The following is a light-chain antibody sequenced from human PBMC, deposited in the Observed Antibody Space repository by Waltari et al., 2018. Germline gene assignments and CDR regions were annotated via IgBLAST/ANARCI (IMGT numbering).Light chain of an antibody. CDR2: ETR. V-gene: IGLV3-1*01. Sequence: SYDLTQPPSVSVSPGQTASIPCGGDKLVCRHVSWYQQRPGHSPVLVIYETRRRPPGIPERFSGSDSGNTATLTISGTQAMDEADYYCQAWDSNTVIFGGGTKLTVL. CDR3: QAWDSNTVI. CDR1: KLVCRH. J-gene: IGLJ2*01.